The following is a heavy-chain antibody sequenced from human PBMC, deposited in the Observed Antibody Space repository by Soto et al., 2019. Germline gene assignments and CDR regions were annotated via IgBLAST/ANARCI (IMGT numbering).Heavy chain of an antibody. CDR1: GGTFSSYA. D-gene: IGHD2-15*01. V-gene: IGHV1-69*01. J-gene: IGHJ4*02. Sequence: QVQLVQSGAEVKKPGSSVKVSCKASGGTFSSYAISWMRQAPGQGLEWMGGIIPIFGTANYAQKFQGRVTITADESTSTAYMELSSLRSEDTAVYYCARDGGCSGGSCYPSPFDYWGQGTLVTVSS. CDR3: ARDGGCSGGSCYPSPFDY. CDR2: IIPIFGTA.